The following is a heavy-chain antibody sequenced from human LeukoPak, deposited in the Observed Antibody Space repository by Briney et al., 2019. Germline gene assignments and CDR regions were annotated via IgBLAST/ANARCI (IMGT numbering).Heavy chain of an antibody. CDR3: ARELHEYYYGSGSGY. V-gene: IGHV1-18*01. D-gene: IGHD3-10*01. CDR1: GYTFTSYG. J-gene: IGHJ4*02. CDR2: ISAYNGNT. Sequence: ASVKVSCKASGYTFTSYGISWVRQAPGQGLEWMGWISAYNGNTNYAQKLQGRDTMTTDTSTSTAYMELRSLRSDDTAVYYCARELHEYYYGSGSGYWGQGTLVTVSS.